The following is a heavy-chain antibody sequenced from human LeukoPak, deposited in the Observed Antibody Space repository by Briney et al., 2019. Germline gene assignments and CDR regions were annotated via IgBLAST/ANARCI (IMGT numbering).Heavy chain of an antibody. V-gene: IGHV3-21*01. CDR1: GFAFSSYD. Sequence: GGSLRLSCAASGFAFSSYDMNWVRQAPGKGLEWVSSISSRSSYIYYADSVKGRFTISRDNAKNSLYLQMSSLRAEDTGVYYCARGDSFDYWGQGTLVTVSS. CDR2: ISSRSSYI. CDR3: ARGDSFDY. J-gene: IGHJ4*02. D-gene: IGHD3/OR15-3a*01.